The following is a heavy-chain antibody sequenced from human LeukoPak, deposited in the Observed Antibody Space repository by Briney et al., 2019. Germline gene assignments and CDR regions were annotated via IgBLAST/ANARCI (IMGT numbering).Heavy chain of an antibody. CDR3: ARGYDILTGYYGRFDY. CDR1: GFTFSSYG. D-gene: IGHD3-9*01. Sequence: PGGSLRLSCAASGFTFSSYGLHWVRQAPGKGLEWVAFVQYDGSNKYYADSVKGRFTISRDNAKNSLYLQMNSLRVEDTAVYYCARGYDILTGYYGRFDYWGQGTLVTVSS. V-gene: IGHV3-30*02. J-gene: IGHJ4*02. CDR2: VQYDGSNK.